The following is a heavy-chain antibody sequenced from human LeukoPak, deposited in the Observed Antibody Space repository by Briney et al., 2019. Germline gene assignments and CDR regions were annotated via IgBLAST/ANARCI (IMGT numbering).Heavy chain of an antibody. J-gene: IGHJ6*02. Sequence: PGGSLRLSCAASGFTFSSYAMNWVRQAPGKGLEWVSYISSSSSTIYYADSVKGRFTISRDNAKNSLYLQMNSLRDEDTAVYYCARDRIAARPDYYGMDVWGQGTTVTVSS. CDR3: ARDRIAARPDYYGMDV. D-gene: IGHD6-6*01. CDR1: GFTFSSYA. V-gene: IGHV3-48*02. CDR2: ISSSSSTI.